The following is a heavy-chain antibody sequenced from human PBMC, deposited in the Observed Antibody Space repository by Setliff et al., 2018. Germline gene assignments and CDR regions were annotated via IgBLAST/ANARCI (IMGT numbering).Heavy chain of an antibody. CDR3: ARSGGGYDFWSGYLVSHYYYYYYMDV. CDR1: GYTFTSYY. Sequence: VKVSCKASGYTFTSYYMHWVRQAPGQGLEWMGIINPSGGSTSYAQKFQGKVTMTRDTSTSTVYMELSSLRSEDTAVYYCARSGGGYDFWSGYLVSHYYYYYYMDVWGKGTTVTVSS. V-gene: IGHV1-46*01. CDR2: INPSGGST. J-gene: IGHJ6*03. D-gene: IGHD3-3*01.